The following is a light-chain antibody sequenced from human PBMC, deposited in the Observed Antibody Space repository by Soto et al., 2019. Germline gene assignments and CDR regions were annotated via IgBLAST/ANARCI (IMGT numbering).Light chain of an antibody. CDR2: DGS. CDR3: QQRSDWPPIT. CDR1: QSVNSY. J-gene: IGKJ5*01. V-gene: IGKV3-11*01. Sequence: EIVLTQSLDTLSLSPGDRATLSCRASQSVNSYLAWYQQKPGQAPRLLIYDGSNRATGIPARFSGSGSGTDFTLTISSLEPEDFAVYYCQQRSDWPPITFGQGTRLE.